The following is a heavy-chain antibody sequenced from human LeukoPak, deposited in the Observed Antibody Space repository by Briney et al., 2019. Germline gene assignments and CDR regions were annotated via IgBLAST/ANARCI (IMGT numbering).Heavy chain of an antibody. V-gene: IGHV3-74*01. D-gene: IGHD3-10*01. J-gene: IGHJ5*02. Sequence: WGSLRLSCAASGFTFSSYWMHWVRQAPGKGLVWVSRINSDGSSTNYADSVKGRFTISRDNAKNTLYLQMNSLRAEDTAVYYCARVSYYGSGSPNWFDPWGQGTLVTVSS. CDR2: INSDGSST. CDR1: GFTFSSYW. CDR3: ARVSYYGSGSPNWFDP.